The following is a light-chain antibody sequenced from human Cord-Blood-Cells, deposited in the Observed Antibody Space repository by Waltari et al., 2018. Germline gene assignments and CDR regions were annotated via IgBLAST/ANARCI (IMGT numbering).Light chain of an antibody. CDR1: STDDGSYNL. CDR2: EGS. V-gene: IGLV2-23*01. CDR3: CSEAGSSTDV. J-gene: IGLJ1*01. Sequence: QSALTQPASVSASPGQSITISCTGTSTDDGSYNLVSWYQQHPGKAPIHMIYEGSKQPSGVSNRLSCSRSGSAAYRTSAGLQAEDEADYFCCSEAGSSTDVFGTGTKVTVL.